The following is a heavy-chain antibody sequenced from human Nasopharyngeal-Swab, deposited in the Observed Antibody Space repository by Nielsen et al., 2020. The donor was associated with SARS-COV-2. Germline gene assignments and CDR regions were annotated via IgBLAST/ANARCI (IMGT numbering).Heavy chain of an antibody. J-gene: IGHJ6*03. Sequence: WIRQPPGKGLEWIGEINHSGSTNYNPSLKSRVTISVDTSKNQFSLKLSSVTAADTAVYYCVRGQAYYYGSGSRYYYYYYMDVWGKGTTVTVSS. CDR2: INHSGST. CDR3: VRGQAYYYGSGSRYYYYYYMDV. D-gene: IGHD3-10*01. V-gene: IGHV4-34*01.